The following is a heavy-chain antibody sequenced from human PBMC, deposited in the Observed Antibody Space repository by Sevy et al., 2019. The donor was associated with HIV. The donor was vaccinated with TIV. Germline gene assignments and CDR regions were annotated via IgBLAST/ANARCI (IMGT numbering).Heavy chain of an antibody. J-gene: IGHJ4*02. CDR1: GFTFSSYS. CDR2: ISSSSSYI. Sequence: GGSLRLSCAASGFTFSSYSMNWVRQAPGKGLEWVSSISSSSSYIYYADSVKGRFTISRDNAKNSLYLQMNSLRAEDTAVYYCARDALGLPHFDYWGQGTLVTVSS. CDR3: ARDALGLPHFDY. V-gene: IGHV3-21*01. D-gene: IGHD3-16*01.